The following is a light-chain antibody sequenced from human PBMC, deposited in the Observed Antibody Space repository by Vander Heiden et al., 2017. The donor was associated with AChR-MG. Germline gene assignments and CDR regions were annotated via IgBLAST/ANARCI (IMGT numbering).Light chain of an antibody. V-gene: IGKV1-39*01. Sequence: DIQMTQSPSSLSASVGDRVTITCRASESIAGYLHWYQQKPGIAPKLLIYAASGLQSGVPSRFSGSGSGTDFTLTISRLQPADFATYYCQQSDSSPPTFGQGTKLQIK. J-gene: IGKJ2*01. CDR3: QQSDSSPPT. CDR1: ESIAGY. CDR2: AAS.